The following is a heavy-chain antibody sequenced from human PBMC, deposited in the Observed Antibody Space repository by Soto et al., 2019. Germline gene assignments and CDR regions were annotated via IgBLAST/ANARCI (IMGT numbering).Heavy chain of an antibody. D-gene: IGHD2-21*01. CDR2: ISSSSSYI. Sequence: GGSLRLSCAASGFTFSSYSMNWVRQAPGKGLEWVSSISSSSSYIYYADSVKGRFTISRDNAKNSLYLQMNSLRAEDTAVYYCARSTRDGYYYYYGMDVWGQGTTVTVSS. CDR3: ARSTRDGYYYYYGMDV. V-gene: IGHV3-21*01. CDR1: GFTFSSYS. J-gene: IGHJ6*02.